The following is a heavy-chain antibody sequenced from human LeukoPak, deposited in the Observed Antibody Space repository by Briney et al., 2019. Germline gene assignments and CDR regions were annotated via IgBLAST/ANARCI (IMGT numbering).Heavy chain of an antibody. J-gene: IGHJ4*02. CDR2: INNSGST. CDR1: PGSISSYY. CDR3: ARASSGSFYYFDY. Sequence: PSETLSLTCTGSPGSISSYYWSWIRQPAGKGLEWIGRINNSGSTKYNPSLKSRVTMSVDMSKNQFSLKMTSVTAADTAVYYCARASSGSFYYFDYWGQGTPVTVSS. D-gene: IGHD3-22*01. V-gene: IGHV4-4*07.